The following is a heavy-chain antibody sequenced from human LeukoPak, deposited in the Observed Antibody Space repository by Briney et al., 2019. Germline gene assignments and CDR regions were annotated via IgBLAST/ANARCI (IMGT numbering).Heavy chain of an antibody. CDR3: AGGILDNSCWGYLDF. J-gene: IGHJ4*02. V-gene: IGHV4-59*01. Sequence: APETLSLTCTVSGDSISSYYWSWIRQSPGKGLEWIGFIYHSGSTNYNPSLKSRVTISIDTSKNQFSLKLTSVTAADPAVYYRAGGILDNSCWGYLDFWGQGTLVSVSS. CDR1: GDSISSYY. CDR2: IYHSGST. D-gene: IGHD6-19*01.